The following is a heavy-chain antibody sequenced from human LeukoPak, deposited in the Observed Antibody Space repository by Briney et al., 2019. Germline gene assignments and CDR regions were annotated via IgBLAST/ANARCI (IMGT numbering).Heavy chain of an antibody. CDR3: ARGNSGYDYAFDI. CDR1: GGSISGGGYS. D-gene: IGHD5-12*01. Sequence: PSQTLSLTCAVSGGSISGGGYSWSWIRQPPGQGLEWIGYIYHSGSTYYNPSLKSRVTISVDRSKNQFSLRVSSVTSADTAVYYCARGNSGYDYAFDIWGQGTMVTVSS. V-gene: IGHV4-30-2*01. J-gene: IGHJ3*02. CDR2: IYHSGST.